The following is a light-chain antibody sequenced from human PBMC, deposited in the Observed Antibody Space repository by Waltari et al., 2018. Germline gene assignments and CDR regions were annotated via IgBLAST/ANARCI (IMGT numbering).Light chain of an antibody. V-gene: IGKV3-20*01. Sequence: EIVLTQSPGTLSLSPGERATLSCRASQSISRTLAWYQQKPGQAPRLLIYGASTRPTGIPDRFSGSGSGTDFSLTISRLDPEDFAVYYCQHYVRLPVTFGQGTKVEIK. J-gene: IGKJ1*01. CDR2: GAS. CDR3: QHYVRLPVT. CDR1: QSISRT.